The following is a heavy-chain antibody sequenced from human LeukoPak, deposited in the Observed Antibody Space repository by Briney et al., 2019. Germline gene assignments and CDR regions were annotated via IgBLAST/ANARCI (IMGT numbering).Heavy chain of an antibody. CDR1: GFTFSSYS. D-gene: IGHD6-25*01. Sequence: GGSLRLSCAASGFTFSSYSMNWVRQAPGKGLEWVSSISSSSSYIYYADSVKGRFTISRDNAKNSLYLQMNSLRAEDTAVYYCARFAAGGSYYYYMDVWGKGTTVTVSS. V-gene: IGHV3-21*01. J-gene: IGHJ6*03. CDR2: ISSSSSYI. CDR3: ARFAAGGSYYYYMDV.